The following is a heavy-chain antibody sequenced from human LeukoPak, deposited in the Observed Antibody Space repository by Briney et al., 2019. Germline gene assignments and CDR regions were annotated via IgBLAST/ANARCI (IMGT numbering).Heavy chain of an antibody. CDR2: IKSKTDGGTT. D-gene: IGHD5-18*01. Sequence: PGGSLRLSCAASGFTFSNAWMSWVHQAPGKGLEWVGRIKSKTDGGTTDYAAPVKGRFTISRDDSKNTLYLQMNSLKTEDTAVYYCTTGVRQLWFNDAFDIWGQGTMVTVSS. CDR1: GFTFSNAW. V-gene: IGHV3-15*01. CDR3: TTGVRQLWFNDAFDI. J-gene: IGHJ3*02.